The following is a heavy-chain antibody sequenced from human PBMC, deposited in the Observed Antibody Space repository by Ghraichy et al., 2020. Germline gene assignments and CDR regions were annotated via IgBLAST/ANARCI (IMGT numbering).Heavy chain of an antibody. Sequence: GGSLRLSCAASGFTFSSYSMNWVRQAPGKGLEWVSSISSSSSYIYYADSVKGRFTISRDNAKNSLYLQMNSLRAEDTAVYYCARVDSYGCPCYVYWGQGTLVTVSS. CDR2: ISSSSSYI. D-gene: IGHD5-18*01. J-gene: IGHJ4*02. CDR3: ARVDSYGCPCYVY. CDR1: GFTFSSYS. V-gene: IGHV3-21*01.